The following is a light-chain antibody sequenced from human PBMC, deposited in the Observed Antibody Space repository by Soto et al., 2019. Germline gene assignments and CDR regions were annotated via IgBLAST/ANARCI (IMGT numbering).Light chain of an antibody. CDR3: QHTTDFT. CDR2: DVS. Sequence: DIQMTQSPSILAASVGDTVTMTCRSSSKWLAWYQKKPGKAPKLLIYDVSNLERGVPPRFSGSTSGAESTLTITGLQPDDLGTYYCQHTTDFTFGQGTKVDIK. CDR1: SSKW. V-gene: IGKV1-5*01. J-gene: IGKJ2*01.